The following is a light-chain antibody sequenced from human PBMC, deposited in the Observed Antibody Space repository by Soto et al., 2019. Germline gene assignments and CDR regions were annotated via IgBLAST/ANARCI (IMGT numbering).Light chain of an antibody. Sequence: VLTQSPATLSLPPPQRATLSCRASQSVGTFFAWSQQQPGQATRLLIYDAANRATGIPARFSGSGSGTDFNLTISSLEPEDFDLYSCQQCYNWPQWTFGQGTKVAIK. CDR1: QSVGTF. CDR3: QQCYNWPQWT. V-gene: IGKV3-11*01. J-gene: IGKJ1*01. CDR2: DAA.